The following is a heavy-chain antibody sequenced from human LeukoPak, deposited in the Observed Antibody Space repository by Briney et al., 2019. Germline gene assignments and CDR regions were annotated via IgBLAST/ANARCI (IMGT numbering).Heavy chain of an antibody. CDR3: ARGGYYDSSGYLFFDY. CDR2: IIPIFGIA. V-gene: IGHV1-69*04. D-gene: IGHD3-22*01. CDR1: GGTFSSYA. Sequence: ASVKVSCKASGGTFSSYAISWVRQAPGQGLEWMGRIIPIFGIANYAQKFQGRVTITADKSTSTAYMELSSLRSEDTAVYYCARGGYYDSSGYLFFDYWGQGTLATVSS. J-gene: IGHJ4*02.